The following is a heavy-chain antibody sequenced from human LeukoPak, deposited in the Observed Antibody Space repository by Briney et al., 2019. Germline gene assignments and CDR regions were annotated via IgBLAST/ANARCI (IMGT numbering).Heavy chain of an antibody. CDR2: IYYSGST. V-gene: IGHV4-59*01. J-gene: IGHJ4*01. CDR3: ARCVGWERIDD. CDR1: GGSISSYY. D-gene: IGHD1-26*01. Sequence: PSETLSLTCTVSGGSISSYYWSWIRQPPWKGLEWIGYIYYSGSTNYNPSLKSRGTISVDTSKNQFSLKLSSVTAADTVVYYGARCVGWERIDDWGQGTLVTVSS.